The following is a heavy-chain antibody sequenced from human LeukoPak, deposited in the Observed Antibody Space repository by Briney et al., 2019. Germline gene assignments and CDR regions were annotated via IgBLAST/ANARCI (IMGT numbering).Heavy chain of an antibody. J-gene: IGHJ6*03. D-gene: IGHD4-17*01. V-gene: IGHV3-7*01. CDR3: ARTRPQDYGTSYMDV. CDR2: IKQDGREK. CDR1: GFTFTCCW. Sequence: GGSLRLSCAASGFTFTCCWMSWVRQTPGKGLEWVASIKQDGREKFYADSVKGRFTISRDNAKNSLYLQVNSLRAEDTAVYYCARTRPQDYGTSYMDVWGTGATVTVSS.